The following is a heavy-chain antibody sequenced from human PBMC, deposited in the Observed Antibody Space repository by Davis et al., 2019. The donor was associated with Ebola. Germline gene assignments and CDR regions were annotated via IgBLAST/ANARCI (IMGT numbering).Heavy chain of an antibody. CDR2: IYSGGST. Sequence: GGSLRLSCAASGFTVSSNYMSWVRQAPGKGLEWVSVIYSGGSTYYADSVKGRFTISRDNSKNTLYLQMNSLRAEDTAAYYCANAPTTVTTLGMDVWGQGTTVTVSS. V-gene: IGHV3-53*01. CDR3: ANAPTTVTTLGMDV. CDR1: GFTVSSNY. D-gene: IGHD4-11*01. J-gene: IGHJ6*02.